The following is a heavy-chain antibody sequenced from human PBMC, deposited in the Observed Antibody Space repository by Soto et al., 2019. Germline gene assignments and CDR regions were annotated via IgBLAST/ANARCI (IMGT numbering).Heavy chain of an antibody. CDR2: INAGNGNT. V-gene: IGHV1-3*01. Sequence: ASVKVSCKASGYTFTGYAMHWVRQAPGQRLEWMGWINAGNGNTKYSQKFQGRVTITRDTSASTAYMELSSLRSEDTAVYYCARAVAVAADFDYWGQGNLVPVSS. CDR1: GYTFTGYA. D-gene: IGHD6-19*01. CDR3: ARAVAVAADFDY. J-gene: IGHJ4*02.